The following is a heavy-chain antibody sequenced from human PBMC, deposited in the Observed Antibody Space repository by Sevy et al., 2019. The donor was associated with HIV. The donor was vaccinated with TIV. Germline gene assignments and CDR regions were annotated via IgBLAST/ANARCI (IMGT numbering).Heavy chain of an antibody. CDR2: IRSKASSGTT. D-gene: IGHD3-10*01. J-gene: IGHJ5*02. V-gene: IGHV3-49*03. CDR1: GFNLGDYP. CDR3: SKGGSGTGWFDP. Sequence: GGSLRLSCGASGFNLGDYPMSWFRQAPGKGLAWVGFIRSKASSGTTQYAASVKGRFTISRDDSESIAYLQMNSLKIEDTAVYYCSKGGSGTGWFDPWGQGTLVTVSS.